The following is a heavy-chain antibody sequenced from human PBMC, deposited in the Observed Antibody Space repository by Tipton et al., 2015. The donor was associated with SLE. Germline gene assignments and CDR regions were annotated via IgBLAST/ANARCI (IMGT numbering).Heavy chain of an antibody. CDR2: VNTDGVTT. D-gene: IGHD1-26*01. CDR3: ARGILGEPVAFDM. V-gene: IGHV3-74*03. CDR1: GVTFSSHW. J-gene: IGHJ3*02. Sequence: SLRLSCVVSGVTFSSHWVHWVRQAPGKGLVWVSRVNTDGVTTEYAHSVRGRFTISRDNAKNTVYLQMNSLTVEDTAVYYCARGILGEPVAFDMWGQGTMAIVSS.